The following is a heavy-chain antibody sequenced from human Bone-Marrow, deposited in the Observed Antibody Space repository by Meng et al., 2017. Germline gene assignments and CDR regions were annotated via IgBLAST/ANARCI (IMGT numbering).Heavy chain of an antibody. D-gene: IGHD6-25*01. CDR3: ARAVPSAGYVMDV. CDR1: GGSISSSSYY. J-gene: IGHJ6*02. CDR2: IYYSGST. Sequence: SETLSLTCTVSGGSISSSSYYWGWIRQPPGKGLEWIGSIYYSGSTYYNPSLKSRVTISVDTSKNQFSLKLSSVTAADTAVYYCARAVPSAGYVMDVWGQGTTVTVSS. V-gene: IGHV4-39*07.